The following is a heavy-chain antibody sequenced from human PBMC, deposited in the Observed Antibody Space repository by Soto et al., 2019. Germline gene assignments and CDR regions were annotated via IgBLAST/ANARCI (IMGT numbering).Heavy chain of an antibody. Sequence: LRLTSAAVGLTFSSYAMGWVRQALGERLECASAISGSGGSTYYGDTVKGQFTISRDNSKNKLYLQMKSLIAEDTGVCYCVATSALTDYWGQGAVVTVAS. CDR1: GLTFSSYA. D-gene: IGHD7-27*01. CDR2: ISGSGGST. V-gene: IGHV3-23*01. CDR3: VATSALTDY. J-gene: IGHJ4*02.